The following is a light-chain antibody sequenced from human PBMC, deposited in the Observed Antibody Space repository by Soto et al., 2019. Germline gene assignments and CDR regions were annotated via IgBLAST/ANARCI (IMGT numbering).Light chain of an antibody. CDR3: SSSTSSSTRV. J-gene: IGLJ1*01. CDR2: DVS. V-gene: IGLV2-14*03. Sequence: QSVLTQPASVSGSPGQSITISCTGTTNDVGIYNYVSWYQPHPGKAPKLMIYDVSSRPSGVSNRFSSSKSGNTASLTISGLQSEDEADYYCSSSTSSSTRVFGTGTKLTVL. CDR1: TNDVGIYNY.